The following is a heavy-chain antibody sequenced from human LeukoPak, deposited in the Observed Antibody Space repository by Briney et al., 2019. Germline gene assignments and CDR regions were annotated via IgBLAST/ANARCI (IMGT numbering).Heavy chain of an antibody. CDR2: IYTSGST. CDR3: ARAYFYDISGYYFDY. V-gene: IGHV4-61*02. J-gene: IGHJ4*02. CDR1: GGSISSGSYY. D-gene: IGHD3-22*01. Sequence: SQTLSLTCTVSGGSISSGSYYWSWIRQPAGKGLEWIGRIYTSGSTNYNPSLKSRVTISVDTSKNQFSLKLSSVTAADKAVYYCARAYFYDISGYYFDYWGQGTLVTVSS.